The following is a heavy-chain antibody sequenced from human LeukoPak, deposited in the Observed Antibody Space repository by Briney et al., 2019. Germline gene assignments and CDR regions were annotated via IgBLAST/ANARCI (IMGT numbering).Heavy chain of an antibody. Sequence: GGSLRLSCAASGFTFGSYGMHWVRQAPGKGLEWVAVISYDGSNKYYADSVKGRFTISRDNSKNTLYLQMNSLRAEDTAVYYCAKDLGGVARNWFDPWGQGTLVTVSS. J-gene: IGHJ5*02. V-gene: IGHV3-30*18. CDR3: AKDLGGVARNWFDP. CDR2: ISYDGSNK. CDR1: GFTFGSYG. D-gene: IGHD3-3*01.